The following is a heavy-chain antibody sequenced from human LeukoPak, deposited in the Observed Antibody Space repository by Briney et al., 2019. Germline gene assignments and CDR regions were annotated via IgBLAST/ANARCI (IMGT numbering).Heavy chain of an antibody. D-gene: IGHD6-6*01. CDR2: IYYSGST. CDR1: GGSISSYY. V-gene: IGHV4-59*01. CDR3: AREGPSGYFDY. Sequence: SETLSPTCSVSGGSISSYYWNWIRQPPGKGLEWIGYIYYSGSTSYNPSLKSRVTISVDTSKNQFSLKLRSVTAADTAVYYCAREGPSGYFDYWGQGTLVTVSS. J-gene: IGHJ4*02.